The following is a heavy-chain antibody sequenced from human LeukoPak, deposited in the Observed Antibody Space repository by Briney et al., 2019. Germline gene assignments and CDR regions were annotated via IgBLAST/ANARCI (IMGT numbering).Heavy chain of an antibody. V-gene: IGHV3-15*01. CDR3: TTDLHPHHNWNVVFPYPYNYMDV. J-gene: IGHJ6*03. CDR1: GFTFTNAW. Sequence: GGSLRLSCSASGFTFTNAWMTWVRQAPGKGLEWVGRIRSNPDGGTTDYGAPVKGRFSISRDDSKNTLYLQMNSLKPEDTAVYYCTTDLHPHHNWNVVFPYPYNYMDVWGKGTTVTVSS. CDR2: IRSNPDGGTT. D-gene: IGHD1-20*01.